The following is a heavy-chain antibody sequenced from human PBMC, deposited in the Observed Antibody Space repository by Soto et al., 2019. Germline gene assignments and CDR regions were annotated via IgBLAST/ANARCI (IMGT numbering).Heavy chain of an antibody. CDR1: GYTFTSYG. CDR3: ARDQPSGYGDYDYFDY. J-gene: IGHJ4*02. D-gene: IGHD4-17*01. CDR2: ISAYNGNT. V-gene: IGHV1-18*01. Sequence: QVQLVQSGAEVKKPGASVKVSCKASGYTFTSYGISWVRQAPGQGLEWMGWISAYNGNTNYAQKLQGRVTMTTDTSTSTDYMELRSLRSDDTAVYYCARDQPSGYGDYDYFDYWGQGTLVTVSS.